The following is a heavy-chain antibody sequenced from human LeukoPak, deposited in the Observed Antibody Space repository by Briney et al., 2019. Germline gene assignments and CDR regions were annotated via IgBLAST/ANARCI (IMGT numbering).Heavy chain of an antibody. V-gene: IGHV3-20*04. J-gene: IGHJ4*02. CDR2: INWNGGST. CDR1: GFTFDDYG. Sequence: LGGSLRLSCAASGFTFDDYGMSWVRQAPGKGLEWVSGINWNGGSTGYADSMKGRFTISRDNAKNSLYLQMNSLRAEDTALYYCARGGYDSSGAFDYWGQGTLVTVSS. CDR3: ARGGYDSSGAFDY. D-gene: IGHD3-22*01.